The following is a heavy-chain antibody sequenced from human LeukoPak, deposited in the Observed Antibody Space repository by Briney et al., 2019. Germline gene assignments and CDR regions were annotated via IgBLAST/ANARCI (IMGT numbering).Heavy chain of an antibody. Sequence: TLSLTCTVSGGSISSGSYYWSWIRQPAGKGLEWIGRIYTSGSTNYNPSLKSRVTISVDTSKNQFSLKLSSVTAADTAVYYCARDYGGNPAHDPTETNDYWGQGTLVTVSS. J-gene: IGHJ4*02. D-gene: IGHD4-23*01. CDR1: GGSISSGSYY. V-gene: IGHV4-61*02. CDR3: ARDYGGNPAHDPTETNDY. CDR2: IYTSGST.